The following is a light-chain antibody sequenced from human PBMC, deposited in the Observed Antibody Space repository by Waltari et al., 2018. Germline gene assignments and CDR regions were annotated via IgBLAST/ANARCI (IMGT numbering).Light chain of an antibody. CDR1: QSISSY. CDR3: QQSYSTPPT. Sequence: DIPMTQSPSSLSASVGDRATITCRASQSISSYLNWYQQKPGKARKLLIYAASSLQSGVPSRFSGRGSGTDFTLTISSLQPEDFATYYCQQSYSTPPTFGQGTKVEIK. V-gene: IGKV1-39*01. CDR2: AAS. J-gene: IGKJ1*01.